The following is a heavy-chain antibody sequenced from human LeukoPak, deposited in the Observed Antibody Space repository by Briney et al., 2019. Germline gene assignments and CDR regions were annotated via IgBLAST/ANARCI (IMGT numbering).Heavy chain of an antibody. V-gene: IGHV7-4-1*02. CDR2: IDTTTGNP. CDR3: VRGTPTPGMDY. CDR1: GYPFSSHF. D-gene: IGHD3-10*01. Sequence: ASVKVSCKASGYPFSSHFLNWVRQAPGQGLEWMGNIDTTTGNPRYAQDFTGRFVFSLDTSVSTAYLQITSLKADDTAAYYCVRGTPTPGMDYWGQGTQVTVSS. J-gene: IGHJ4*02.